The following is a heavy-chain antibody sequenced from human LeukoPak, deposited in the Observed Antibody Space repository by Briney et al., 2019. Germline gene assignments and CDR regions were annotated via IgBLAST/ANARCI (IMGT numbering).Heavy chain of an antibody. J-gene: IGHJ4*02. Sequence: SSETLSLTCTVSGGSISISSYYWGWIRQPPGKGLEWIGSIYYSGSTYYNPSLKSRVTTSVDTSKNQFSLKLSSVTAADTAVYYCASLVGTSTRGYYFDYWGQGTLVTVSS. D-gene: IGHD2-2*01. V-gene: IGHV4-39*01. CDR2: IYYSGST. CDR1: GGSISISSYY. CDR3: ASLVGTSTRGYYFDY.